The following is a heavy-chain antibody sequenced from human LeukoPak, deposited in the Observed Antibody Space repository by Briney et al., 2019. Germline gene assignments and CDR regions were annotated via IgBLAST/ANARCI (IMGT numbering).Heavy chain of an antibody. Sequence: GRSLRLSCAASGFTFDDYAMHWVRHAPGKGLEWVSGISWNSGSIGYADSVKGRFTISRDNAKNSLYLQMNGLRAEDMALYYCAKDEGRYSYGFLDAFDIWGQGTMVTVSS. CDR2: ISWNSGSI. CDR1: GFTFDDYA. J-gene: IGHJ3*02. V-gene: IGHV3-9*03. D-gene: IGHD5-18*01. CDR3: AKDEGRYSYGFLDAFDI.